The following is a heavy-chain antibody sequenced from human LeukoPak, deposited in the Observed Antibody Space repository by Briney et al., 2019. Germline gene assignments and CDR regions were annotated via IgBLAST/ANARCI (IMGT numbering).Heavy chain of an antibody. CDR2: IYYSGST. Sequence: SETLSLTCTVSGGSISSGDYYWSWIRQPPGKGLEWIGYIYYSGSTYYNLSLKSRVTISVDTSKNQFSLKLSSVTAADTAVYYCASSACSSTSCAMSYYYYYMDVWGKGTTVTVSS. CDR3: ASSACSSTSCAMSYYYYYMDV. D-gene: IGHD2-2*01. J-gene: IGHJ6*03. CDR1: GGSISSGDYY. V-gene: IGHV4-30-4*08.